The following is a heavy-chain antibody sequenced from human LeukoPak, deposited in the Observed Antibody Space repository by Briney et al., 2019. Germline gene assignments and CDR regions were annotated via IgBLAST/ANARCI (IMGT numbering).Heavy chain of an antibody. Sequence: GGXXXXSCAAXXFTXSNYGMHWVRQAPGKGLEWVAVIRYDGSNKYYADSVKGRFTLFRDNSKNRLYLQMNRLRAEDTAVYYCAKDSRMMVVFITGKGTEFDYWGQGALVTVSS. J-gene: IGHJ4*02. CDR1: XFTXSNYG. CDR3: AKDSRMMVVFITGKGTEFDY. D-gene: IGHD3-22*01. V-gene: IGHV3-30*02. CDR2: IRYDGSNK.